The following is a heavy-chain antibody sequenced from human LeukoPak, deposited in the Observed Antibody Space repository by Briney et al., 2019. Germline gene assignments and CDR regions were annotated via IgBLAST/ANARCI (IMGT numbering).Heavy chain of an antibody. CDR2: IRNSGTTI. D-gene: IGHD3-22*01. V-gene: IGHV3-48*03. CDR1: GFTFRSYA. CDR3: ASTTYYYDSSGYGWYFDL. J-gene: IGHJ2*01. Sequence: GGSLRLSCAASGFTFRSYAMSWVRQAPGKGLEWISYIRNSGTTIYYTDSVKGRFTISRDDATNSLYLQMNSLRAEDTAVYYCASTTYYYDSSGYGWYFDLWGRGTLVTVSS.